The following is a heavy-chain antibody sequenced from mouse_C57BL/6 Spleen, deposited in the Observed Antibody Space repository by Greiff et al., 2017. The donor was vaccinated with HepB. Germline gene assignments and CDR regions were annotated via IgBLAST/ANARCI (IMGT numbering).Heavy chain of an antibody. J-gene: IGHJ1*03. CDR1: GFTFTDYY. CDR2: IRNKANGYTT. Sequence: DVKLVQSGGGLVQPGGSLSLSCAASGFTFTDYYMSWVCQPPGKALEWLGFIRNKANGYTTEYSASVKGRFTISRDNSQSILYLHMNALRAEDSATYYCARYIREGGYFDVWGTGTTVTVSS. CDR3: ARYIREGGYFDV. V-gene: IGHV7-3*01.